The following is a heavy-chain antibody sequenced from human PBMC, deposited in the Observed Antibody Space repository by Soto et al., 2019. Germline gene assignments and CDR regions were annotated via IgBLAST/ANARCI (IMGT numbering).Heavy chain of an antibody. CDR3: AKDDPPWKKGVAVAGDFDY. V-gene: IGHV3-23*01. J-gene: IGHJ4*02. D-gene: IGHD6-19*01. CDR2: ISGSGGST. CDR1: GFTFNSYA. Sequence: GGSLRLSCAASGFTFNSYAMSWVRQAPGQGLEWVSAISGSGGSTYYAGSVKGRFTIARDNSKNTLYLQMNSLRAEDTAVYDCAKDDPPWKKGVAVAGDFDYWGQGTLVTVSS.